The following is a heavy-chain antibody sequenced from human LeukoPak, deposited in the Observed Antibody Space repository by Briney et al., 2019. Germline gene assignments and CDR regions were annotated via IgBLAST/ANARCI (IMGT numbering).Heavy chain of an antibody. CDR1: GYTFTGYY. D-gene: IGHD6-13*01. J-gene: IGHJ6*02. CDR3: ARGLDSSSWYLPLYYYYYGMDV. V-gene: IGHV1-2*02. Sequence: ASVTVSCKASGYTFTGYYMHWVRQAPGQGLGWMGWINPNSGGTNYAQKFQGRVTMTRDTSISTAYMELSRLRSDDTAVYYCARGLDSSSWYLPLYYYYYGMDVWGQGTTVTVSS. CDR2: INPNSGGT.